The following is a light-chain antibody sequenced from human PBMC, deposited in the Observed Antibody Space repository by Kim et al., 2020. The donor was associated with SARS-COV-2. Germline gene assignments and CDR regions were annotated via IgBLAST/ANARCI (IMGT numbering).Light chain of an antibody. J-gene: IGKJ5*01. V-gene: IGKV1-39*01. CDR3: QQSYSTPIT. CDR1: QSISNY. Sequence: ASVGERVTIACRASQSISNYLNWYQQKPGKAPKLLIYAASSLQSGVPSRFSGSGSGTDFTLTISSLQPEDFATYYCQQSYSTPITFGQGTRLEIK. CDR2: AAS.